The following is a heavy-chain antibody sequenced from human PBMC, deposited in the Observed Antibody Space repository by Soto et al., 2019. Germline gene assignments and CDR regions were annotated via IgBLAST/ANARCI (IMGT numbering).Heavy chain of an antibody. V-gene: IGHV2-5*01. J-gene: IGHJ4*02. CDR2: IYWNDDK. Sequence: SGPALVNPTQTLTLTCTFSGFSLSPSGVGVGWIRQPPGKALEWLALIYWNDDKRYSPSLKSRLTITKDTSKNQVVLTMTNMDPVDTATDYGALHTAMAPFDYWGQGTLVTV. CDR1: GFSLSPSGVG. CDR3: ALHTAMAPFDY. D-gene: IGHD5-18*01.